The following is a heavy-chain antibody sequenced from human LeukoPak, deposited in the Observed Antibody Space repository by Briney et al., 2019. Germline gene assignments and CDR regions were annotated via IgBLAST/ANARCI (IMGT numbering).Heavy chain of an antibody. J-gene: IGHJ4*02. V-gene: IGHV4-39*01. CDR3: ARLSDGSWGGGDY. D-gene: IGHD6-13*01. CDR2: MFYSGST. Sequence: SETLSLTCSVSGDSVRSSRYFWGWIRQPPGKGLEWIGSMFYSGSTYYNPSLKSRVTISIDTSKNQFSLKLSSVTAADTAQYYCARLSDGSWGGGDYWGQGILVTVST. CDR1: GDSVRSSRYF.